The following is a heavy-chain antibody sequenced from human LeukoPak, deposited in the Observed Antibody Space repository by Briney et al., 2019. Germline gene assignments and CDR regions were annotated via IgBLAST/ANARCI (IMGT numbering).Heavy chain of an antibody. D-gene: IGHD1-26*01. CDR2: IYSGGVT. CDR3: ARGGSPPEALGDAFDI. CDR1: GFTVSSNY. Sequence: GGSLRLSCAASGFTVSSNYMSWVRRAPGKGLEWVSLIYSGGVTYYADSVKGRFTISRDNSKNTLYLQMNSLRAEDTAVYYCARGGSPPEALGDAFDIWGQGTMVTVSS. V-gene: IGHV3-53*01. J-gene: IGHJ3*02.